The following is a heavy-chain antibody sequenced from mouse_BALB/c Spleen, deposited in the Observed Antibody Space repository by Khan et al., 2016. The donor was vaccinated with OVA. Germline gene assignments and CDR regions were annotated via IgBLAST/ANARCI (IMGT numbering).Heavy chain of an antibody. CDR1: GFTFTNYG. Sequence: QIQLVQSGPDLKKPGETVPISCKTSGFTFTNYGMNWVKRPPGKGLKWMGWINTYTGEPTFADDFKGRFAFSLETSASTSYLQINSIKKEDTATYFCARVGYNGTMDCWGQGTSVTVSS. D-gene: IGHD2-14*01. CDR3: ARVGYNGTMDC. V-gene: IGHV9-3-1*01. CDR2: INTYTGEP. J-gene: IGHJ4*01.